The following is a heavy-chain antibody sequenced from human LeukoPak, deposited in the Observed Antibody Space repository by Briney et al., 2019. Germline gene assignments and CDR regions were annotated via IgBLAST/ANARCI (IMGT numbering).Heavy chain of an antibody. CDR1: GFTFSSYS. CDR2: ISSSSSYI. CDR3: AKSAGTIFGVVTSNY. V-gene: IGHV3-21*04. J-gene: IGHJ4*02. Sequence: GGSLRLSCAASGFTFSSYSMNWVRQAPGKGLEWVSSISSSSSYIYYADSVKGRFTISRDNAKNSLYLQMNSLRAEDTAVYYCAKSAGTIFGVVTSNYWGQGTLVTVSS. D-gene: IGHD3-3*01.